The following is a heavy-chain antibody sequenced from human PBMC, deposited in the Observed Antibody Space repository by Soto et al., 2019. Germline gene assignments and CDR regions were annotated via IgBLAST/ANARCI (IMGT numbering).Heavy chain of an antibody. CDR2: IFWNDDK. CDR1: GFSLNPRGVG. CDR3: AYSSFALRHYTWLLNPFDH. J-gene: IGHJ4*01. D-gene: IGHD3-3*01. Sequence: SGPTLVNPTQTLTLTCTFSGFSLNPRGVGVGWIRQPPGEALEWLAVIFWNDDKRYSPSLKTRLTITKDTSKNQVTLTMTNMDPVDTATYYCAYSSFALRHYTWLLNPFDHSGHGALVTVSS. V-gene: IGHV2-5*01.